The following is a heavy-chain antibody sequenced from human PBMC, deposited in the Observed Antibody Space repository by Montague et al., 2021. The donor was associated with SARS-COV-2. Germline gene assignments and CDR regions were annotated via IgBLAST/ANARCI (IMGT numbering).Heavy chain of an antibody. CDR3: AGHKKRLWFGELLFDY. V-gene: IGHV4-59*08. D-gene: IGHD3-10*01. CDR1: GGSISSYY. J-gene: IGHJ4*02. Sequence: SETLSLTCTVSGGSISSYYWSWIRQPPGKGLEWIGYIYYSGSTNYNPSLKSRVTISVDTSKNQFSQKLSSVTAADTAVYYCAGHKKRLWFGELLFDYWGQGTLVTVSS. CDR2: IYYSGST.